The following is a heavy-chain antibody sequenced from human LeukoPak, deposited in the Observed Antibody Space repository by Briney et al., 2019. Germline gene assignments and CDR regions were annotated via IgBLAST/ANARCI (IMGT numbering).Heavy chain of an antibody. CDR1: GYTFTGYY. V-gene: IGHV1-3*03. Sequence: ASVKVSCEASGYTFTGYYMHWVRQAPGQRLEWMGWINAGNGNTKYSQEFQGRVTITRDTSASTAYMELSSLRSEDMAVYYCAREMQGAYYYDSSGYSADTHDAFDIWGQGTMVTVSS. D-gene: IGHD3-22*01. J-gene: IGHJ3*02. CDR2: INAGNGNT. CDR3: AREMQGAYYYDSSGYSADTHDAFDI.